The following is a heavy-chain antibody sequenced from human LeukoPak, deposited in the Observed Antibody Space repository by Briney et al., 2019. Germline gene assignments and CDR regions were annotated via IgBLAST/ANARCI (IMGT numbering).Heavy chain of an antibody. Sequence: SETLSLTCAVSGGSMSSYYWSSIRQPPGKGLEWIGYIYYSGSTNYNPSLNSRVTISVDTSKNQFSLKLSSVTAADAAVYYCARGDTAMVTGAFDIWGQGTMVTVSS. CDR2: IYYSGST. V-gene: IGHV4-59*01. D-gene: IGHD5-18*01. J-gene: IGHJ3*02. CDR1: GGSMSSYY. CDR3: ARGDTAMVTGAFDI.